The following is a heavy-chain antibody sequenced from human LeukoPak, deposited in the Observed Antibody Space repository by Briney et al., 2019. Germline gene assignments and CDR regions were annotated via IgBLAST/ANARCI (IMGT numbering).Heavy chain of an antibody. D-gene: IGHD6-13*01. J-gene: IGHJ5*02. CDR1: GGTFSSCA. CDR2: IIPIFGTA. V-gene: IGHV1-69*13. Sequence: GASVKVSCKASGGTFSSCAISWVRQAPGQGLEWMGGIIPIFGTANYAQKFQGRVTITADESTSTAYMELSSLRSEDTAVYYCARAIAAAGTVFWFDPWGQGTLVTVSS. CDR3: ARAIAAAGTVFWFDP.